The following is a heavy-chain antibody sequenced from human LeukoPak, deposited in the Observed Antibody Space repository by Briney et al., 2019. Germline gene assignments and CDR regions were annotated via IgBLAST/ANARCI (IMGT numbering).Heavy chain of an antibody. CDR1: GFTFSSYE. V-gene: IGHV3-48*03. CDR3: ARAVGYSGFPDY. Sequence: PGGSLRLSCAASGFTFSSYEMNWVRQAPGKGLEWVSYISSGGSTIYYADSVRGRFTISRDNAKNSLYLQMNSLRAEDTAVYYCARAVGYSGFPDYWGQGTLVTVSS. CDR2: ISSGGSTI. D-gene: IGHD5-12*01. J-gene: IGHJ4*02.